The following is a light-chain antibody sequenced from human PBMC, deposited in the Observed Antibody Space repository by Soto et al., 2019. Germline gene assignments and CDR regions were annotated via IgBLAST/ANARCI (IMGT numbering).Light chain of an antibody. V-gene: IGKV3-20*01. CDR3: QQYGSSPLT. CDR1: QSVSSSY. J-gene: IGKJ4*01. CDR2: GAS. Sequence: EIVLTQSPATLSLSPGERATLSCRARQSVSSSYLAWYPQKPGQAPRLLIYGASSRATGIPDRFSGSGSGTDFTLTISRLEPEDFAVYYCQQYGSSPLTFGGGTKVEIK.